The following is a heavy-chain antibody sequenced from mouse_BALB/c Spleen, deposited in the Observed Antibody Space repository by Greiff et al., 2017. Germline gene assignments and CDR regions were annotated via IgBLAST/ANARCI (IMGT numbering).Heavy chain of an antibody. J-gene: IGHJ3*01. Sequence: VQVVESGPGLVAPSQSLSITCTVSGFSLTSYGVHWVRQPPGKGLEWLGVIWAGGSTNYNSALMSRLSISKDNSKSQVFLKMNSLQTDDTAMYYCARDYYYGSSSWFAYWGQGTLVTVSA. CDR3: ARDYYYGSSSWFAY. D-gene: IGHD1-1*01. V-gene: IGHV2-9*02. CDR1: GFSLTSYG. CDR2: IWAGGST.